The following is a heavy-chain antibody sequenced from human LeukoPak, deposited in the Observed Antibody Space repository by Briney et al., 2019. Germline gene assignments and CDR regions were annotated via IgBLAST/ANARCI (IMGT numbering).Heavy chain of an antibody. Sequence: SETLSLTCTVSGGSISSSSYYWGWIRQPPGKGLEWIGSLYYTGSTYYNPSLQSRVTISVDKAKNQVSLKLSSVTAADTAVYYCTRGIKGWVWSPCYYMDVWGKGTTVTISS. CDR1: GGSISSSSYY. V-gene: IGHV4-39*01. CDR3: TRGIKGWVWSPCYYMDV. J-gene: IGHJ6*03. D-gene: IGHD3-16*01. CDR2: LYYTGST.